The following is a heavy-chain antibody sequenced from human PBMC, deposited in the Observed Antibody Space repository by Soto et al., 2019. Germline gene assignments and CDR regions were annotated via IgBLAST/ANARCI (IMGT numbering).Heavy chain of an antibody. Sequence: SETLSLTCTVSGGSISSSSYYWGWIRQPPGKGLEWIGSIYYSGSTYYNPSLKSRVTISVDTSKNQFSLKLSSVTAADTAVYYCARHAYSIGRYWAFDIWGQGTMVTVSS. CDR3: ARHAYSIGRYWAFDI. J-gene: IGHJ3*02. CDR2: IYYSGST. D-gene: IGHD6-25*01. V-gene: IGHV4-39*01. CDR1: GGSISSSSYY.